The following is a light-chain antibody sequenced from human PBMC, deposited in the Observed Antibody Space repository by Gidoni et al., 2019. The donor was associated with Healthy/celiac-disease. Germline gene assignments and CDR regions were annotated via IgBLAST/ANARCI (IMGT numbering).Light chain of an antibody. Sequence: SYVLTQPPSVSVAPGQTARITCRGNNIGSKSVHWYQQKPGQAPVLVVYYDSDRPSGIPERFSGSNSWNTATLTISRVEAGDEADYYCQVWDSSSDHPVFGGGTKLTVL. V-gene: IGLV3-21*02. CDR2: YDS. CDR1: NIGSKS. J-gene: IGLJ2*01. CDR3: QVWDSSSDHPV.